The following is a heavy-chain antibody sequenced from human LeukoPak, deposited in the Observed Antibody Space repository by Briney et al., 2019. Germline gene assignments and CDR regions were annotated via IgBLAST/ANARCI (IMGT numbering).Heavy chain of an antibody. CDR1: GYTFTSFD. Sequence: ASVKVSCKASGYTFTSFDINWVRQATGQGLGWMGWMNPNTGDTAYAQNFQGRVTISRTTSQSTAYMELSSLRSEDTAVYYCASANYQYWGQGTLVTVSS. CDR3: ASANYQY. D-gene: IGHD2-8*01. CDR2: MNPNTGDT. J-gene: IGHJ1*01. V-gene: IGHV1-8*03.